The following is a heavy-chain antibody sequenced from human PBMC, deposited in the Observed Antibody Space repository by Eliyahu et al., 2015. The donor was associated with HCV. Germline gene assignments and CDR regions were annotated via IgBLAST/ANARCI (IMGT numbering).Heavy chain of an antibody. CDR3: AISNPFRGGIDY. D-gene: IGHD3-10*01. CDR1: XYSFTSYW. V-gene: IGHV5-51*03. J-gene: IGHJ4*02. Sequence: EVQLVQSGAEVKKPGXXLNISCKXSXYSFTSYWIGXVRQMPGKGXEWMGIIYPGDSDTRXSPSFQGQVTIXADKSISTAYLQWSSLKASDTAMYYCAISNPFRGGIDYWGQGTLVTVSS. CDR2: IYPGDSDT.